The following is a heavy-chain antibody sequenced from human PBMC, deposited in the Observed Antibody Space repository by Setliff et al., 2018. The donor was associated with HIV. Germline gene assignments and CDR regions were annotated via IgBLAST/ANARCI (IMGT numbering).Heavy chain of an antibody. V-gene: IGHV4-61*09. CDR1: GDSISSGNYY. CDR2: IYTSGGT. Sequence: SETLSLTCSVSGDSISSGNYYWSWIRQPAGKGLEWIGHIYTSGGTNYSPSLRSRVTISVDTSKNQFSLKLNSVTAADTALYYCARVGYHGSGRYSFDYWGQGTLVTVSS. D-gene: IGHD3-10*01. J-gene: IGHJ4*02. CDR3: ARVGYHGSGRYSFDY.